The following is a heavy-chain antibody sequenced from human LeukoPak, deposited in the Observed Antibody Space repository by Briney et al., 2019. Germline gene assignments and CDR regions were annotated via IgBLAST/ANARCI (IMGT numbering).Heavy chain of an antibody. V-gene: IGHV3-66*02. D-gene: IGHD6-6*01. Sequence: GGSLRLSCAASGFTVSSNYMSWVRQAPGKGLEWVSVIYSGGSTYYADSVKGRFTINRDNSKNPLYLKMNSLRAADTAVYYCARDKGTSYLSSFDYWGQGTLVTVSS. J-gene: IGHJ4*02. CDR2: IYSGGST. CDR1: GFTVSSNY. CDR3: ARDKGTSYLSSFDY.